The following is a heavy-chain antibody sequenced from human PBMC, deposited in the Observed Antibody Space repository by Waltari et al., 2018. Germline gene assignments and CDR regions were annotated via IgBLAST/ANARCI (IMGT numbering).Heavy chain of an antibody. V-gene: IGHV4-59*01. J-gene: IGHJ4*02. CDR1: GGSISSYY. D-gene: IGHD6-19*01. Sequence: QVQLQESGPGLVKPSETLSLPCTVSGGSISSYYWSWIRQPPGKGLEWIGYIYYSGSTNYNPSLKSRVTISVDTSKNQFSLKLSSVTAADTAVYYCARSSGWGRYFDYWGQGTLVTVSS. CDR2: IYYSGST. CDR3: ARSSGWGRYFDY.